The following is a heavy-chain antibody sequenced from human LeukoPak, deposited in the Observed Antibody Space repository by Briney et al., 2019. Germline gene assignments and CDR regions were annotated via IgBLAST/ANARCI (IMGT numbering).Heavy chain of an antibody. D-gene: IGHD3-10*01. J-gene: IGHJ5*02. V-gene: IGHV1-8*02. CDR3: ASGGERANFYGLGSSPNWFDP. Sequence: ASVKVSCKASGYTFISYDINWVRQAAGQGLEWMGWMNPNSGNTGYAQKFQGRVTMTRNTSISTAYMELSGLRSDDTAVYYCASGGERANFYGLGSSPNWFDPWGQGTLVTVSS. CDR2: MNPNSGNT. CDR1: GYTFISYD.